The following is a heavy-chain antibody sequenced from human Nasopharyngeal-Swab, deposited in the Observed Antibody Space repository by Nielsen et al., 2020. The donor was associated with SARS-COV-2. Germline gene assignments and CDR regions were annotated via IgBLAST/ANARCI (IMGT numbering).Heavy chain of an antibody. CDR2: IAYDGRTK. D-gene: IGHD2/OR15-2a*01. J-gene: IGHJ3*02. CDR3: AREGIDAFDI. Sequence: GESLKISCAASGFTFSDYYMSWIRQAPGRGLEWLTFIAYDGRTKYSADSVRGRFTVSRDNSKSTLHLQMSSLRAEDTATYYCAREGIDAFDIWGQGTMVTVSS. V-gene: IGHV3-30*03. CDR1: GFTFSDYY.